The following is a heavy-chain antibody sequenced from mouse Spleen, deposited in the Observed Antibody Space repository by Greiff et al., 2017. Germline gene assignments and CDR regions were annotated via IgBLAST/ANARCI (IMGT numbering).Heavy chain of an antibody. Sequence: VQLQQPGAELVKPGASVKISCKASGYSFTDYNMNWVKQSNGKSLEWIGVINPNYGTTSYNQKFKGKATLTVDQSSSTAYMQLNSLTSEDSAVYYCANYGSSLNAMDYWGQGTSVTVSS. J-gene: IGHJ4*01. D-gene: IGHD1-1*01. CDR3: ANYGSSLNAMDY. CDR2: INPNYGTT. CDR1: GYSFTDYN. V-gene: IGHV1-39*01.